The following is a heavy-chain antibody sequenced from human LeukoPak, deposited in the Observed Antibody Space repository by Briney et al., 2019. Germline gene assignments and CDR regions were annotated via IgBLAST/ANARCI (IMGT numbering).Heavy chain of an antibody. V-gene: IGHV4-39*02. CDR2: IYYSGST. CDR3: ARLTIAANAFGS. Sequence: SETLSLTCTVSGGSISSSDYYWGWLRQPPGTGLEWIGSIYYSGSTYYNPSLKSRVTISVDTSKNHFSLRLSSVTAADTAMFYCARLTIAANAFGSWGQGTMVTVSS. D-gene: IGHD2-15*01. CDR1: GGSISSSDYY. J-gene: IGHJ3*02.